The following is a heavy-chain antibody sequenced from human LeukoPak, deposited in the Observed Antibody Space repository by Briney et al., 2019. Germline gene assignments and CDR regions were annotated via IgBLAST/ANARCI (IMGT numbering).Heavy chain of an antibody. CDR2: ISGSGGST. CDR3: AKDKGRYSGYTAFDY. CDR1: GFTFSSYA. J-gene: IGHJ4*02. D-gene: IGHD5-12*01. Sequence: PGGSLRLSCAASGFTFSSYAMSWVRQAPGKGLEWVSAISGSGGSTYYADSVKGRFTISRDNSKNTPYLQMNSLRAEDTAVYYCAKDKGRYSGYTAFDYWGQGTLVTVSS. V-gene: IGHV3-23*01.